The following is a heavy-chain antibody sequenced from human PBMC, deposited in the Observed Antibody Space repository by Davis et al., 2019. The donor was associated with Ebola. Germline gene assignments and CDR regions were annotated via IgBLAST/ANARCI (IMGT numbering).Heavy chain of an antibody. CDR1: GFTFSSYG. Sequence: GESLKISCAASGFTFSSYGMHWVRQAPGKGLEWVAVIWYDGSNKYYADSVKGRFTISRDNSKNTLYLQMNSLRAEDTAVYYCARDSVQTVIEPLYWYGMDVWGQGTTVTVSS. V-gene: IGHV3-33*01. CDR3: ARDSVQTVIEPLYWYGMDV. D-gene: IGHD2-8*02. CDR2: IWYDGSNK. J-gene: IGHJ6*02.